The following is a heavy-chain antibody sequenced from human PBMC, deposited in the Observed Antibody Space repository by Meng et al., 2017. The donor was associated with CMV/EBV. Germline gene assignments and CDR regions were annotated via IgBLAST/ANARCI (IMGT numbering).Heavy chain of an antibody. D-gene: IGHD6-6*01. Sequence: SETLSLTCTVSGGSISSYYWSWIRQPPGKGLEWIGYIYYSGSTNYNPSPKSRVTISVDTSKNQFSLKLSSVTAADTAVYYCARGGSSSSETFDYWGQGTLVTVSS. J-gene: IGHJ4*02. V-gene: IGHV4-59*01. CDR2: IYYSGST. CDR3: ARGGSSSSETFDY. CDR1: GGSISSYY.